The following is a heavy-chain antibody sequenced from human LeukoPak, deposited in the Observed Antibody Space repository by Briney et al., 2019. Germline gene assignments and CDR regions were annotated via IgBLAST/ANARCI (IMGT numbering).Heavy chain of an antibody. CDR1: RLTFSNAW. D-gene: IGHD2-2*01. J-gene: IGHJ4*02. V-gene: IGHV3-15*01. CDR3: TTDLNPELIVVVPAASG. CDR2: IKSKTDGGTT. Sequence: GGSLRPSCAVSRLTFSNAWMSWVRQAPGKGLEWVGRIKSKTDGGTTDYAAPGKGRFTISRDDSKNALYLQMHSLKTEDTAVYYCTTDLNPELIVVVPAASGWGQGTLVTVSS.